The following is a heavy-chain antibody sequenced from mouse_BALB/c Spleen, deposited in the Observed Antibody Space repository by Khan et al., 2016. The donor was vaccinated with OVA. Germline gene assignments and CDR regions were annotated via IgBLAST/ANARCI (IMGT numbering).Heavy chain of an antibody. J-gene: IGHJ4*01. D-gene: IGHD1-1*01. CDR3: ARENYYGRTCYAMDY. Sequence: DLVKPGASVKLSCKASGYTFTSYWINWIKQRPGQGLEWIGRIAPGSGSRSYHEMFKGKATLTLDTSSSTAYIQLSSLSSEDSAVYFWARENYYGRTCYAMDYGGQGTSVTVSS. CDR1: GYTFTSYW. V-gene: IGHV1S41*01. CDR2: IAPGSGSR.